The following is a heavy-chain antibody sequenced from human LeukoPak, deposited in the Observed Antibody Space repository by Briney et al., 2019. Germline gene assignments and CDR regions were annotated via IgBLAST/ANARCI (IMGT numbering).Heavy chain of an antibody. V-gene: IGHV3-21*01. J-gene: IGHJ1*01. CDR2: ISSSSSYI. CDR1: GFTFSSYS. Sequence: GGSLTLSCAASGFTFSSYSMNWVRQAPGKGLEWVSSISSSSSYIYYADSVKGRFTISRDNAKNSLYLQMNSLRAEDTAVYYCARDMTHYYDSSGPTFFQHWGQGTLVTLSS. CDR3: ARDMTHYYDSSGPTFFQH. D-gene: IGHD3-22*01.